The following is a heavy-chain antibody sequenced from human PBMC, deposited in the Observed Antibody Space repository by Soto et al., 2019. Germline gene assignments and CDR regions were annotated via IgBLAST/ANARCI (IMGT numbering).Heavy chain of an antibody. V-gene: IGHV3-30*18. D-gene: IGHD4-4*01. CDR1: GFTFSSYG. J-gene: IGHJ6*02. CDR2: ISYDGSNK. Sequence: GGSLRLSCAASGFTFSSYGLHGIRQAPGKGLEWVAVISYDGSNKYYEDSVKGRLKISRDNSKNTLYLQMNSLRAEDTAVYYCAKDKRYSNYYYYYGMDVWGQGT. CDR3: AKDKRYSNYYYYYGMDV.